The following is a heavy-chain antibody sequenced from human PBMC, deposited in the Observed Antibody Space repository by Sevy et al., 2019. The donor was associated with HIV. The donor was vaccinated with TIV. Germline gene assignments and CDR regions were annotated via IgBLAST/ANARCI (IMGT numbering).Heavy chain of an antibody. J-gene: IGHJ2*01. Sequence: SETLSLTCTVSGGSISRSSYYWGWIRQPPGKGLEGMGRMFYSGTTYYNPSLKSRVTISLDTSKHQVSLKLSSVTAADTAAYFCARQGHVDWYSDLWGRGTLVTVSS. V-gene: IGHV4-39*01. CDR3: ARQGHVDWYSDL. CDR2: MFYSGTT. CDR1: GGSISRSSYY.